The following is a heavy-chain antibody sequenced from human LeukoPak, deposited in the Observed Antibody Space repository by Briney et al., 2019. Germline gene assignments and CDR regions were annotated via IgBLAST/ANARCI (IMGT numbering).Heavy chain of an antibody. Sequence: AGGSLRLSCAASGFTFSSYWMHWVHQAPGKGLVWVSRINSDGSSTSYADSVKGRFTISRDNAKNTLYLQMNSLRAEDTAVYYCARESSVGAHKAFDYWGQGTLVTVSS. CDR1: GFTFSSYW. D-gene: IGHD1-26*01. J-gene: IGHJ4*02. CDR3: ARESSVGAHKAFDY. CDR2: INSDGSST. V-gene: IGHV3-74*01.